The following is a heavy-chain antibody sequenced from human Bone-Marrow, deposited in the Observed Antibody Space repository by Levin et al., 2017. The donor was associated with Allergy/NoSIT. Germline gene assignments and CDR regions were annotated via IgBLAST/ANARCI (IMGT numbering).Heavy chain of an antibody. CDR1: GGSISSGGYS. Sequence: SETLSLTCAVSGGSISSGGYSWSWIRQPPGKGLEWIGYIYHSGSTYYNPSLKSRVTISVDRSKNQFSLKLSSVTAADTAVYYCARVGTHGITGTVHYGMDVWGQGTTVTVSS. J-gene: IGHJ6*02. CDR2: IYHSGST. CDR3: ARVGTHGITGTVHYGMDV. V-gene: IGHV4-30-2*01. D-gene: IGHD1-20*01.